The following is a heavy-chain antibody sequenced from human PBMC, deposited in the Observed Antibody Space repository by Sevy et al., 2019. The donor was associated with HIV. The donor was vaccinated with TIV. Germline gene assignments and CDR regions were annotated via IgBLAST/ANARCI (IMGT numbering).Heavy chain of an antibody. J-gene: IGHJ4*02. CDR3: ARARGDRGYFDY. Sequence: GGSLRLSCAASGFTFSSCGMHWVRQAPGKGLEWVAVIWYDGSNKYYADSVKGRFTISRDNSKNTLYLQMNSLRAEDTAVYYCARARGDRGYFDYWGQGTLVTVSS. CDR2: IWYDGSNK. CDR1: GFTFSSCG. V-gene: IGHV3-33*01. D-gene: IGHD2-21*02.